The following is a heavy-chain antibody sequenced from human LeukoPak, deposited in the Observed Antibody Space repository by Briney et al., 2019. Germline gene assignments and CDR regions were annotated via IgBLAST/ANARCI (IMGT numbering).Heavy chain of an antibody. J-gene: IGHJ4*02. Sequence: GGSLRLSCAASGFTFSSYSMNWVRQAPGKGLEWVSYISSSSGTIYYADSVKGRFTISRDNAKNSLYLQMNSLRAEDTAVYYCARDFHRRLYDSSGYYLYWGQGTLVTVSS. CDR1: GFTFSSYS. D-gene: IGHD3-22*01. CDR2: ISSSSGTI. V-gene: IGHV3-48*01. CDR3: ARDFHRRLYDSSGYYLY.